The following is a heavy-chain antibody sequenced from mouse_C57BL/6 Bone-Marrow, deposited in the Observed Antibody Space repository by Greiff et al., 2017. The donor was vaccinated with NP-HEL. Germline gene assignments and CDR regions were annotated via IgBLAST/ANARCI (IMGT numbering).Heavy chain of an antibody. V-gene: IGHV1-59*01. CDR1: GYTFTSYW. D-gene: IGHD1-1*01. Sequence: QVQLKQPGAELVRPGTSVKLSCKASGYTFTSYWMHWVKQRPGQGLEWIGVIDPSDSYTNYNQKFKGKATLTVDTSSSTAYMQLSSLTSEDSAVYYCASYYGSRYYYAMDYWGQGTSVTVSS. J-gene: IGHJ4*01. CDR2: IDPSDSYT. CDR3: ASYYGSRYYYAMDY.